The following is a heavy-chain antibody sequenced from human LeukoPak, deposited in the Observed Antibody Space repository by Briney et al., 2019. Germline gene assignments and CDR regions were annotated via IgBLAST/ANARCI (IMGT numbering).Heavy chain of an antibody. CDR2: IYYSGST. Sequence: PSETLSLTCTVSGGSISSNSYYWGWIRQPPGKGLQWIGSIYYSGSTYYNPSLTSRVTISVDTSKNQFSLKLSSVTAADTAVYYCARVFRSWNRRYYYYYMDVWGKGTTVTVSS. CDR3: ARVFRSWNRRYYYYYMDV. J-gene: IGHJ6*03. CDR1: GGSISSNSYY. D-gene: IGHD6-13*01. V-gene: IGHV4-39*07.